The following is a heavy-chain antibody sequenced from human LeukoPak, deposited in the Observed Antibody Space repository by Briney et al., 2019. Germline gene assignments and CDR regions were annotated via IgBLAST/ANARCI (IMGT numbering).Heavy chain of an antibody. CDR3: ATGFPAAGTGDWFDP. CDR1: GGSISSSSYY. V-gene: IGHV4-39*01. J-gene: IGHJ5*02. Sequence: SETLSLTCTVSGGSISSSSYYWGWIRQPPGKELEWIGSVYYSGSTYYNPSLKSRVTISVDTSKNQFSLKLSSVTAADTAVYYCATGFPAAGTGDWFDPWGQGTLVTVSS. D-gene: IGHD6-13*01. CDR2: VYYSGST.